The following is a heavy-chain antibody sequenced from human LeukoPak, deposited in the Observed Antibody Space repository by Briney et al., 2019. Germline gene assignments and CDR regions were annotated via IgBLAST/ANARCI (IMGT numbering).Heavy chain of an antibody. V-gene: IGHV3-30*02. CDR2: IRYDGSNK. J-gene: IGHJ4*02. CDR3: ANLVGATTDY. D-gene: IGHD1-26*01. Sequence: PGGSLRLSCAASGFTFSSYGMHWVRQAPGKGLEWVAFIRYDGSNKYYADSVKGRFTISRDNSKNTLYLQMNSLRAEDTAVYYCANLVGATTDYWGQGTLVTVSS. CDR1: GFTFSSYG.